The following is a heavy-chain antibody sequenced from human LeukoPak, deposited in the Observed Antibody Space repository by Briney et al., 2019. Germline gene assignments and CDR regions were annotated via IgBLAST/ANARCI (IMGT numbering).Heavy chain of an antibody. CDR2: INADASRT. CDR3: ARVRIELATMLLDY. V-gene: IGHV3-74*01. CDR1: GFTFNTYW. D-gene: IGHD5-24*01. Sequence: GGSLRLSCAASGFTFNTYWMHWVRHAPGKGLVWVSSINADASRTNYADSVKGRCTVSRDNAKNTLYLQMNSLRAEDTAVYYCARVRIELATMLLDYWGQGTLVTVSS. J-gene: IGHJ4*02.